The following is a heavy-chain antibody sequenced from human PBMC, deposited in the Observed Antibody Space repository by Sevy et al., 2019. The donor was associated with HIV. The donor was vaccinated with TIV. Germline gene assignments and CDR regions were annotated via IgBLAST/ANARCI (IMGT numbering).Heavy chain of an antibody. CDR3: AREGCTRPHDY. V-gene: IGHV3-23*01. CDR2: ISFGCGKI. Sequence: GGSLRLSCAASGFAFYDYSMSWIRQAPGKGLEWVATISFGCGKINYADSVKGRFTISRDNSKNSFYLQMDNLRVEDTSLYYCAREGCTRPHDYWGQRTRVTVSS. D-gene: IGHD2-8*01. CDR1: GFAFYDYS. J-gene: IGHJ4*02.